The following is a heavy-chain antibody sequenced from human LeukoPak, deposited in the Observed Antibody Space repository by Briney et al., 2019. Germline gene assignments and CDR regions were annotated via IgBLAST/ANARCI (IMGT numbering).Heavy chain of an antibody. CDR2: IYYSGST. D-gene: IGHD6-19*01. Sequence: SETLSLTCTVSGGSISSSSYYWGWIRQPPGKGLEWIGSIYYSGSTYYNPSLKSRVTISVDTSKSQFSLKLSSVTAADTAVYYCAREAAIAVAENYYYMDVWGKGTTVTVSS. V-gene: IGHV4-39*07. J-gene: IGHJ6*03. CDR1: GGSISSSSYY. CDR3: AREAAIAVAENYYYMDV.